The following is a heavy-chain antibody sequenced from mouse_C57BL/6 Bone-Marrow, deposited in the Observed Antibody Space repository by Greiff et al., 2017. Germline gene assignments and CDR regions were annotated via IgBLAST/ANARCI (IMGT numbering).Heavy chain of an antibody. Sequence: LVESGAELARPGASVKLSCKASGYTFTSYGISWVKQRTGQGLEWIGEIYPRSGNTYYNEKFKGKATLTADKSSSTAYMELRSLTSEDSAVYFCAPYYDYDGGFAYWGQGTLVTVSA. D-gene: IGHD2-4*01. CDR2: IYPRSGNT. CDR1: GYTFTSYG. V-gene: IGHV1-81*01. CDR3: APYYDYDGGFAY. J-gene: IGHJ3*01.